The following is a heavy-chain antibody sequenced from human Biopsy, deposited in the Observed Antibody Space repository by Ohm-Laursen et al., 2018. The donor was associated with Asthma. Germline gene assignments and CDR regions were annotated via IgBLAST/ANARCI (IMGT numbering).Heavy chain of an antibody. CDR1: GFSFSNYG. CDR3: AKEVFPGWELRRGPDS. D-gene: IGHD1-26*01. V-gene: IGHV3-30*18. J-gene: IGHJ4*02. CDR2: ISFDGTNR. Sequence: SLRLSCAASGFSFSNYGMHWVRQALGKGLDWVAVISFDGTNRNYTDSVKGRFTISRDNSRNTLHLEMNSLRAEDTAVYFCAKEVFPGWELRRGPDSWGQGTLVTVSS.